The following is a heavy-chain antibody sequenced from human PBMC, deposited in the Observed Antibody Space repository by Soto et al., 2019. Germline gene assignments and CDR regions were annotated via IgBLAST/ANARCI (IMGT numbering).Heavy chain of an antibody. J-gene: IGHJ4*02. CDR1: GFTFTRYS. CDR2: ISSTTNYI. CDR3: ARESEDLTSNFDY. Sequence: SGGGLVKPGGSLRLSCAASGFTFTRYSMNWVRQAPGKGLEWVSSISSTTNYIYYADSMKGRFTVSRDNAKNSVYLEMNSLSAEDTAVYYCARESEDLTSNFDYWGQGTLVTVSS. V-gene: IGHV3-21*01.